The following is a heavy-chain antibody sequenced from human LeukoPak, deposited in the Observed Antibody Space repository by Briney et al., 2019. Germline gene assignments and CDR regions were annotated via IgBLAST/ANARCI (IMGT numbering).Heavy chain of an antibody. V-gene: IGHV3-53*01. J-gene: IGHJ4*02. CDR3: ASTYYYDSSGYYYPYDY. CDR1: GFTVSSNY. Sequence: GGSLRLSCAASGFTVSSNYMSWVRQAPGKGLEWVSVICSGGSTYYADSVKGRFNISRDNSKNTLYLQMNSLRAEDTAVYYCASTYYYDSSGYYYPYDYWGQGTLVTVSS. CDR2: ICSGGST. D-gene: IGHD3-22*01.